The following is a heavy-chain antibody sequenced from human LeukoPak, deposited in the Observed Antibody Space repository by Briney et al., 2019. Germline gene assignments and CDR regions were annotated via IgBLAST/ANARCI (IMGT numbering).Heavy chain of an antibody. CDR1: GFTFSSYE. CDR3: ARIVGSSDLDY. CDR2: ISSSSSFL. J-gene: IGHJ4*02. V-gene: IGHV3-48*03. Sequence: QPGGSLRLSCAASGFTFSSYEMNWVRQAPGKGLEWVSSISSSSSFLYYADSVKGRFTISRDNAKNSLYLQMNSLRAEDTAVYYCARIVGSSDLDYWGQGTLVTVSS. D-gene: IGHD6-19*01.